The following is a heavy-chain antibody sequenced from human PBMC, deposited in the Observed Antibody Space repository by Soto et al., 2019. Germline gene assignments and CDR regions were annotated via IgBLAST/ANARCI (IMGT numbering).Heavy chain of an antibody. D-gene: IGHD4-17*01. Sequence: GESLKISCKGSGYSFTSYWIGWVRQMPGKGLAWMGIIYPGDSDTRYSPFFQGQVTISADKSISTAYLQWSSLKASDTAMYYCARRATVVTASAFDIWGQGTMVTVSS. J-gene: IGHJ3*02. CDR2: IYPGDSDT. V-gene: IGHV5-51*01. CDR1: GYSFTSYW. CDR3: ARRATVVTASAFDI.